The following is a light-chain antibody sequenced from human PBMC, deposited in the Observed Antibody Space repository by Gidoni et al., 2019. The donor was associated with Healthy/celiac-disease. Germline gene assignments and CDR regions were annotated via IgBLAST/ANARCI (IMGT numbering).Light chain of an antibody. Sequence: DIQITQSPSTLSASVGDRVTITCRASQSISSWLAWYQQKPGKAPKLLIYKASSLESGVPSRFSGSGSGTEFTLTISSLQPDDFATYYCQQYNSIGVTFGQGTKLEIK. CDR3: QQYNSIGVT. CDR1: QSISSW. CDR2: KAS. V-gene: IGKV1-5*03. J-gene: IGKJ2*01.